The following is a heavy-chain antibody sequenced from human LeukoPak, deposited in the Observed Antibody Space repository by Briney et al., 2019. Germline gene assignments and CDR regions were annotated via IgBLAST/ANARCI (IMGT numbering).Heavy chain of an antibody. V-gene: IGHV3-30-3*01. J-gene: IGHJ3*02. CDR2: ISYDGSNK. D-gene: IGHD2-2*02. Sequence: TGGSLRLSCAASGFTFSSYAMQWVRQAPGKGLEWVAVISYDGSNKYYADSVKGRFTISRDNSKNTLYLQMNSLRAEDTAVYYCARELGYCSSTSCYSAFDIWGQGTMVTVSS. CDR3: ARELGYCSSTSCYSAFDI. CDR1: GFTFSSYA.